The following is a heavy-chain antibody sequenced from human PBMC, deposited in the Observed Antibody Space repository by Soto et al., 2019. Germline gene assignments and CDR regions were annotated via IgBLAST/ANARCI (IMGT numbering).Heavy chain of an antibody. CDR2: ISWNSGSI. Sequence: GGSLRLSCAASGFTFDDYAMHWVRQAPGKGLEWVSGISWNSGSIGYADSVKGRFTISRDNAKNSLYLQMNSLRAEDTALYYCAKDIGYYDSSGPFDYWGQGTLVTVSS. J-gene: IGHJ4*02. CDR3: AKDIGYYDSSGPFDY. D-gene: IGHD3-22*01. V-gene: IGHV3-9*01. CDR1: GFTFDDYA.